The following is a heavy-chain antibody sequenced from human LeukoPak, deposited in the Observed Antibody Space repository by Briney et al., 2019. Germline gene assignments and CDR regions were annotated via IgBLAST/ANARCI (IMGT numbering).Heavy chain of an antibody. J-gene: IGHJ3*02. CDR3: AKGPWRVLRGAFDI. Sequence: PGRSLRLSCAASGFTFDDYAMHWVRQAPGKGLEWVSGISWNSGSIGYADSVKGRFTISRDNAKNSLYLQMNSLRAEDMALYYCAKGPWRVLRGAFDIWGQGTMVTVSS. CDR1: GFTFDDYA. V-gene: IGHV3-9*03. CDR2: ISWNSGSI.